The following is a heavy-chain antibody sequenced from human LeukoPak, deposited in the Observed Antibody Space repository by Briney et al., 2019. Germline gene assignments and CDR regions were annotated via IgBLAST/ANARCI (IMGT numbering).Heavy chain of an antibody. CDR3: ARREGHLGWFDP. Sequence: SETLSLTCAVSGGSVSSTIYYWGWIRQSPGKGLEWIGSIYYSGSTYYNPSLKSRVTVSVDTSKNQFSLRLSSVTAADTAVYYCARREGHLGWFDPWGQGTLVTVSS. CDR1: GGSVSSTIYY. CDR2: IYYSGST. V-gene: IGHV4-39*01. J-gene: IGHJ5*02. D-gene: IGHD1-26*01.